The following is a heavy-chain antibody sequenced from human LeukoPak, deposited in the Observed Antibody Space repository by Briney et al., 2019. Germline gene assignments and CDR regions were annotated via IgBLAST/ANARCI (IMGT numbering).Heavy chain of an antibody. V-gene: IGHV3-66*01. D-gene: IGHD3-10*01. CDR2: IYSGGST. CDR1: GFTVSSNY. Sequence: GGSLRLSCAASGFTVSSNYMSWVRQAPGKGLEWVSVIYSGGSTYYADSVKGRFTISRDNSKNTLYLQMNSLRAEDTAVYYCARLILWFGGPGGFDYWGQGTLVTVSS. J-gene: IGHJ4*02. CDR3: ARLILWFGGPGGFDY.